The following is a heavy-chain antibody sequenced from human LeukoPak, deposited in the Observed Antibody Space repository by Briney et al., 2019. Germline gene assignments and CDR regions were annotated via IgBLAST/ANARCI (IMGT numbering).Heavy chain of an antibody. CDR2: IYHSGST. Sequence: SETLSLTCTVYGYSISSGYYWGWIRQPPGKGLEWIGSIYHSGSTYYNPSLKSRVTISVDTSKNQFSLKLSSVTAADTAVYYCAREQTNFDWLLSYYYYYYYMDVWGKGTTVTVSS. D-gene: IGHD3-9*01. CDR1: GYSISSGYY. V-gene: IGHV4-38-2*02. CDR3: AREQTNFDWLLSYYYYYYYMDV. J-gene: IGHJ6*03.